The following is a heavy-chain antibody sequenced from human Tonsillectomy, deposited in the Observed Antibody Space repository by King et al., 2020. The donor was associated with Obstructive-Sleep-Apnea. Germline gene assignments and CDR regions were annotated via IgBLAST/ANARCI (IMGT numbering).Heavy chain of an antibody. Sequence: VQLQQWGEGLLKPSETLSLTCAVYGGSFSGYYWSWIRQPPGKGLEWIGEINHSGSANHNPSLKSRVTTSVDTSKNQFSLKLSSVTAADTAVYYCARRCSSTTCAHYSPPGMDVWGQGTTVTVSS. D-gene: IGHD2-2*01. CDR1: GGSFSGYY. CDR3: ARRCSSTTCAHYSPPGMDV. CDR2: INHSGSA. J-gene: IGHJ6*02. V-gene: IGHV4-34*01.